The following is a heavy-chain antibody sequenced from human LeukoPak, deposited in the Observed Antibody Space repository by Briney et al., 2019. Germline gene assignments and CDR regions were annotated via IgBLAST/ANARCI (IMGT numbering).Heavy chain of an antibody. V-gene: IGHV1-69*10. CDR3: AGHPLNYGDYAYY. CDR2: IIPIVRRA. D-gene: IGHD4-17*01. CDR1: GGTFNSYD. J-gene: IGHJ4*02. Sequence: SVKVSCKASGGTFNSYDISWVRQAPGQGLEWMGGIIPIVRRAKYAQRFQGRVTITADKSTGIAYMELRDLRSEDTAAYYCAGHPLNYGDYAYYWGQGTLVTVSS.